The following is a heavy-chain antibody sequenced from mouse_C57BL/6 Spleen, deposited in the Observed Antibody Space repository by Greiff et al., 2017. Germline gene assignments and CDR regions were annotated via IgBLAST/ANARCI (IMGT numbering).Heavy chain of an antibody. CDR1: GYTFTSYG. J-gene: IGHJ1*03. Sequence: QVQLKESGAELARPGASVKLSCKASGYTFTSYGISWVKQRTGQGLEWIGEIYPRSGNTYYNEKFKGKATLTADKSSSTAYMELRSLTSEDSAVDFCARLRDDDYDDWYFDVWGTGTTVTVSS. CDR2: IYPRSGNT. CDR3: ARLRDDDYDDWYFDV. D-gene: IGHD2-4*01. V-gene: IGHV1-81*01.